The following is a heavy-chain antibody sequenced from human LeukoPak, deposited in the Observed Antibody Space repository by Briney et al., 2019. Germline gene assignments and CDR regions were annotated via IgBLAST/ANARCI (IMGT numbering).Heavy chain of an antibody. Sequence: PSETLSLTCAVYGGSFSGYYWSWIRQPPGKGLEWIGEINHSGSTNYNPSLKSRVTISVDTSKNQFSLKLSSVTAADTAVYYCARGGSFFGVVIILYPFDYWGQGTLVTVSS. V-gene: IGHV4-34*01. CDR1: GGSFSGYY. J-gene: IGHJ4*02. D-gene: IGHD3-3*01. CDR2: INHSGST. CDR3: ARGGSFFGVVIILYPFDY.